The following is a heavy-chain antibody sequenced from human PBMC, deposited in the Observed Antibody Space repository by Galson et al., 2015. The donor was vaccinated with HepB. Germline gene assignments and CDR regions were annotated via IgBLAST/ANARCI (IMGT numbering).Heavy chain of an antibody. V-gene: IGHV1-2*02. Sequence: SVKVSCKASGYTFTTDHMHWMRQAPGQGLEWMGWIDPNSGDTNYAQNFQGRVTMTRDTSINTAYMELSSLRSDDTAVYYCARGYSSSWYFDYWGQGTLVTVSS. D-gene: IGHD6-13*01. CDR3: ARGYSSSWYFDY. CDR1: GYTFTTDH. J-gene: IGHJ4*02. CDR2: IDPNSGDT.